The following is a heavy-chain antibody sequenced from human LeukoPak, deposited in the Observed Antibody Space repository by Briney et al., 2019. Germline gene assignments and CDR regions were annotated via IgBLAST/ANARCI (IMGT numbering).Heavy chain of an antibody. Sequence: SVKVSCKASGGTFSSYAISWVRQAPGQGLEWMGGIIPIFGTASYAQKFQGRVTITADESTSTAYMELSSLRSEDTAVYYCARTHDSSGYYYVEAAFDIWGQGTMVTVSS. CDR1: GGTFSSYA. J-gene: IGHJ3*02. D-gene: IGHD3-22*01. CDR3: ARTHDSSGYYYVEAAFDI. CDR2: IIPIFGTA. V-gene: IGHV1-69*13.